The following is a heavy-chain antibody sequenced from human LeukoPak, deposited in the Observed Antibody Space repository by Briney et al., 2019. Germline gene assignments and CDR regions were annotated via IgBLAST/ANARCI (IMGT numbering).Heavy chain of an antibody. Sequence: SETLSLTCAVYGGSFSGYYWSWIRQPPGKGLEWIGEINHSGSTNYNPSLKSRVTISVDTSKNQFSLKLSSVTAADTAVYYCARVPHYYDSSGYLLFDQSHHGRSRYYFDYWGQGTLVTVSS. V-gene: IGHV4-34*01. D-gene: IGHD3-22*01. CDR1: GGSFSGYY. J-gene: IGHJ4*02. CDR2: INHSGST. CDR3: ARVPHYYDSSGYLLFDQSHHGRSRYYFDY.